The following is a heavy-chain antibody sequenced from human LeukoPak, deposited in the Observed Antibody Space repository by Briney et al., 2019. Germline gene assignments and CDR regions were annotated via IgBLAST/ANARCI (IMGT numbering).Heavy chain of an antibody. V-gene: IGHV1-18*01. J-gene: IGHJ4*02. CDR3: ATAYHDILTGYSIDY. Sequence: GASVKVSCKASVYTFTSYGISWVRQAPGQGLEWMGWISAYNGNTNYAQKLQGRVTMTTDTSTSTAYMVLRSLRSDDTAVYYCATAYHDILTGYSIDYWGQGTLVTVSS. D-gene: IGHD3-9*01. CDR2: ISAYNGNT. CDR1: VYTFTSYG.